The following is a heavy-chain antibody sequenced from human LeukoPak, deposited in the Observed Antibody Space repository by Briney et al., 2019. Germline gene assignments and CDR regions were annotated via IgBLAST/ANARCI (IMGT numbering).Heavy chain of an antibody. D-gene: IGHD3-10*01. CDR3: ARDPGMVRGVIDY. Sequence: GGSLRLSCAASGFTFSSYWMNWVRQAPGKGLEWVSYISSSSSTIYYADSVKGRFTISRDNAKNSLYLQMNSLRAEDTAVYYCARDPGMVRGVIDYWGQGTLVTVSS. CDR2: ISSSSSTI. V-gene: IGHV3-48*01. CDR1: GFTFSSYW. J-gene: IGHJ4*02.